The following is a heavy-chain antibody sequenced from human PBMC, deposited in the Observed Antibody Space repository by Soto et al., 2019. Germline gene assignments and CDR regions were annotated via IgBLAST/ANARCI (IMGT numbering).Heavy chain of an antibody. V-gene: IGHV3-20*04. CDR1: GFTFDDYG. CDR2: VNWNGGST. J-gene: IGHJ4*02. Sequence: PGGSLRLSCAASGFTFDDYGMSWARQAPGKGLEWVSGVNWNGGSTGYADSVRGRFTISRDNAKNSLYLQMNSLRAEDTAGYYCVRGASLNFDYWGQGTLVTVSS. CDR3: VRGASLNFDY. D-gene: IGHD1-26*01.